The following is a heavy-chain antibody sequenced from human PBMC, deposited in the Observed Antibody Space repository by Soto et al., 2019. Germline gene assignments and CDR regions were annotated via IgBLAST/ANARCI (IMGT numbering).Heavy chain of an antibody. CDR1: GFTFTSSA. CDR3: AAYYYDSSGFRELDY. CDR2: IVVGSGNT. J-gene: IGHJ4*02. V-gene: IGHV1-58*01. D-gene: IGHD3-22*01. Sequence: EASVKVSCKASGFTFTSSAVQWVRQARGQRLEWIGWIVVGSGNTNYAQKFQERVTITRDMSTSTAYMELSSLRSEDTAVYYCAAYYYDSSGFRELDYWGQGTLVTVSS.